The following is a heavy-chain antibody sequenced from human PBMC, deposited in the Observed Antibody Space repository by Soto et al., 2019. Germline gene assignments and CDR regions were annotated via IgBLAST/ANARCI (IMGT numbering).Heavy chain of an antibody. V-gene: IGHV1-8*01. CDR3: ARYIFGQGFKA. Sequence: QVQLVQPGTEVRKPGASVKVSCETSGDTFTNFDLNWVRQASGQGLEWIGWMRADSGHSGHARKFQGRVSMTRDTSRRTAYMELSSLRAEDTAVYYCARYIFGQGFKAWRQGTLVFVSS. J-gene: IGHJ5*02. CDR1: GDTFTNFD. CDR2: MRADSGHS. D-gene: IGHD3-3*02.